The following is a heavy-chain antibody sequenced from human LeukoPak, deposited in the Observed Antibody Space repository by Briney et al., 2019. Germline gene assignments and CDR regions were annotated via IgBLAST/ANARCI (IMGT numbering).Heavy chain of an antibody. J-gene: IGHJ4*02. CDR3: ARIGAGSSRDY. CDR2: ISYDGSNK. Sequence: GGSLRLSCVASGFTLSSYTMHWVRQAPGKGLEWVAVISYDGSNKYYADSVKGRFTISRDNSKNTLYLQMNSLRAEDTAVYYCARIGAGSSRDYWGQGTLVTVSS. CDR1: GFTLSSYT. V-gene: IGHV3-30-3*01. D-gene: IGHD6-13*01.